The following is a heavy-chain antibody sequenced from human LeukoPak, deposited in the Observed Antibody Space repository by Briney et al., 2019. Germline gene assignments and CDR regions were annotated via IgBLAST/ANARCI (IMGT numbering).Heavy chain of an antibody. Sequence: PGGSLRLSCAASGITVSSHFMSWVRQAPGKGLESVSLLYSADSGGRDYHADSVRGRFTVSRDKSKNTLYLQMNSLRAEDTAVYYCAREGFSRGYYQYYYMDVWGKGTTVTVSS. J-gene: IGHJ6*03. D-gene: IGHD6-13*01. CDR2: LYSADSGGRD. V-gene: IGHV3-66*01. CDR1: GITVSSHF. CDR3: AREGFSRGYYQYYYMDV.